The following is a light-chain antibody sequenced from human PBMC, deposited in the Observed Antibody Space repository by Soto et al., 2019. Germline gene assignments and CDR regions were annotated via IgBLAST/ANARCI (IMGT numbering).Light chain of an antibody. CDR1: QSIQFW. Sequence: DIQMNQSPSTLSASVGDRVTITCRASQSIQFWLDWYQQKPGKAPKLLIQKASSLESGVPSRFSASGSGTDFALTISSLQPDDFATYYCQQYYSSSSCGLGTKVEVK. V-gene: IGKV1-5*03. J-gene: IGKJ1*01. CDR2: KAS. CDR3: QQYYSSSS.